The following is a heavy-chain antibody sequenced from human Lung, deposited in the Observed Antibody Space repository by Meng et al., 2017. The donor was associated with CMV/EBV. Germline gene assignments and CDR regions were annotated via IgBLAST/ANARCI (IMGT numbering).Heavy chain of an antibody. CDR3: AKQMGVMTTVTKSFRAGFLDD. J-gene: IGHJ4*02. D-gene: IGHD4-17*01. CDR1: GFTFTNDG. CDR2: IRYNGTNK. Sequence: SXAASGFTFTNDGMHWVRQAPGKGLEWVACIRYNGTNKYYEDAVKGQFTISRDNSKNTLSLQMNILRAEDTAVYYCAKQMGVMTTVTKSFRAGFLDDWGQGTXVTVSS. V-gene: IGHV3-30*02.